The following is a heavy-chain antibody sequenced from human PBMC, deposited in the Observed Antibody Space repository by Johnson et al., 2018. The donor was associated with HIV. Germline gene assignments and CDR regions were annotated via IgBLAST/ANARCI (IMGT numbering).Heavy chain of an antibody. V-gene: IGHV3-30-3*01. Sequence: QVYLVESGGGVVQPGRSLRLSCAASGFTFSSYAMHWVRQAPGKGLEWVAVISYDGSNKYYADSVKGRFTISRDNSKNTLYLQMNSLKIEDTAVYYCTTGQLGGASDIWGQGTMVTVSS. J-gene: IGHJ3*02. CDR2: ISYDGSNK. CDR1: GFTFSSYA. CDR3: TTGQLGGASDI. D-gene: IGHD6-13*01.